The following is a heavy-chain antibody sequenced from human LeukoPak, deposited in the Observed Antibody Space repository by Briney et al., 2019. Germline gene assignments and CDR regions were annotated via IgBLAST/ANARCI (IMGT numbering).Heavy chain of an antibody. V-gene: IGHV1-18*01. D-gene: IGHD6-19*01. CDR3: ARDRPPGIAVAGTPYYYMDV. Sequence: ASVKVSCKASGYTFTSYGISWLRQAPGQGLEWMGWINNYNGNTNYAQKFQGRVTMTTDTSTSTAYMELRSLRSDDTAVYYCARDRPPGIAVAGTPYYYMDVWGKGTTVTVSS. CDR2: INNYNGNT. J-gene: IGHJ6*03. CDR1: GYTFTSYG.